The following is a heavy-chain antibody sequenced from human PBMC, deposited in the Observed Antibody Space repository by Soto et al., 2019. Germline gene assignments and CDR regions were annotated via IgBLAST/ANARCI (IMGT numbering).Heavy chain of an antibody. J-gene: IGHJ4*02. CDR2: LSGGGNST. CDR1: GFTFSSYV. Sequence: PGGSLRLSCAASGFTFSSYVMSWVRQAPGKGLEWVSTLSGGGNSTYYADSLKGRFTISRDTSKNTLYLQMNSLRAEDTAVYYCAKGISIAVAGTVVHFDYWGQGTLVTVSS. D-gene: IGHD6-19*01. V-gene: IGHV3-23*01. CDR3: AKGISIAVAGTVVHFDY.